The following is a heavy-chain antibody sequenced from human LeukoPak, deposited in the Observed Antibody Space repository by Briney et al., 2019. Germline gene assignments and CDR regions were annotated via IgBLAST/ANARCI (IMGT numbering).Heavy chain of an antibody. CDR1: GYTFTGYY. J-gene: IGHJ4*02. V-gene: IGHV1-2*02. CDR2: IDPNSGDT. D-gene: IGHD6-19*01. CDR3: ARSGSVSVASTGNDY. Sequence: GASVKVSCKASGYTFTGYYMHWVRQAPGQGLEWMGWIDPNSGDTNYAQKFQGRVTMTRDMSISAAYMELSRLGSDDTAVYYCARSGSVSVASTGNDYWGQGTLVTVSS.